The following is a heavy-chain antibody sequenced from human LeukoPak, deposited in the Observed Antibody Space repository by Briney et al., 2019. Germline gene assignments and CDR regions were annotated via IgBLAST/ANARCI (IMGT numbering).Heavy chain of an antibody. CDR3: ARVLVGATEAFYYYYGMDV. V-gene: IGHV3-53*01. J-gene: IGHJ6*02. CDR2: MYSGGTT. Sequence: GGSLRLSCAASGFTVSSNYMTWARQAPGKGLEWVSIMYSGGTTYYADSVKGRFTISRDNSKNTLYLQMNSLRAEDTAVYYCARVLVGATEAFYYYYGMDVWGQGTTVTVSS. CDR1: GFTVSSNY. D-gene: IGHD1-26*01.